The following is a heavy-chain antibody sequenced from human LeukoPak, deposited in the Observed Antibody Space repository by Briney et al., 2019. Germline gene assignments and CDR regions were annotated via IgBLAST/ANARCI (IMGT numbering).Heavy chain of an antibody. V-gene: IGHV1-69*13. CDR2: IIPIFGTA. D-gene: IGHD6-19*01. Sequence: SVKVSCKASGGTFSSYAISWVRQAPGQGLEWMGGIIPIFGTANYAQKFQGRVTITADESTSTAYMELSSLRSEDTAVYYCARRISGWGGLDYWGQGTLVTVSS. CDR1: GGTFSSYA. J-gene: IGHJ4*02. CDR3: ARRISGWGGLDY.